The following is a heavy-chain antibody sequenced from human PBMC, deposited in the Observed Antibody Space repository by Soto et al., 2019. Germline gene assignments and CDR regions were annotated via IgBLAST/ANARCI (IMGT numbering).Heavy chain of an antibody. J-gene: IGHJ3*02. CDR2: ISGSGGST. V-gene: IGHV3-23*01. D-gene: IGHD3-22*01. Sequence: GGSLRLSCAASGFTVSSYAMSWVRQAPGKGLEWVSAISGSGGSTYYADSVKGRFTISRDNSKNTLYLQMNSLRAEDTAVYYCAKDLYYYDSSGYYSGPQADDAFDIWGQGTMVTVSS. CDR3: AKDLYYYDSSGYYSGPQADDAFDI. CDR1: GFTVSSYA.